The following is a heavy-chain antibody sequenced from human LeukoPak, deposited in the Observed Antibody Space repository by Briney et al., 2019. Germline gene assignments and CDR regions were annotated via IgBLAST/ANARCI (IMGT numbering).Heavy chain of an antibody. CDR2: ISYDGSNK. CDR3: ARDQYSGYIQLSGMDV. D-gene: IGHD5-12*01. J-gene: IGHJ6*02. CDR1: GFTFSSYA. V-gene: IGHV3-30-3*01. Sequence: PGRSLRLSCAASGFTFSSYAMHWVRQAPGKGLEWGAVISYDGSNKYYADSVKGRFTISRDNSKNTLYLQMNSLRAEDTAVYYCARDQYSGYIQLSGMDVWGQGTTVTVSS.